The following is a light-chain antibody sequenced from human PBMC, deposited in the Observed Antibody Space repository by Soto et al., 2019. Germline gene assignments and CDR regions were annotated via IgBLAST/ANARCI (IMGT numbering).Light chain of an antibody. CDR2: DNT. CDR1: SSNIGAGYD. J-gene: IGLJ2*01. V-gene: IGLV1-40*01. CDR3: QSYDISLSGWV. Sequence: QSVLTQPPSVSGAPGQRVTISCTGNSSNIGAGYDVHWYQQLPGTAPKLLIYDNTNRPSGVPDRFSGSKSSTSASLAITGLQAEHEADYYCQSYDISLSGWVFGGGTQLTVL.